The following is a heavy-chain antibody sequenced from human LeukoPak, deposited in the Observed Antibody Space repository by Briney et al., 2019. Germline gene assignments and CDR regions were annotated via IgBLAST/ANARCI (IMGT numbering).Heavy chain of an antibody. Sequence: GGSLRLSCTASGFTFGDYAMSWVRQAPGKGLEWVGFIRSKAYSGTTEYAASVKGRFTISRDDSKSIAYLQMNSLKTEDTAVYYCTRTASGSADAFDIWGQGTMVTVSS. CDR3: TRTASGSADAFDI. J-gene: IGHJ3*02. CDR2: IRSKAYSGTT. CDR1: GFTFGDYA. D-gene: IGHD6-25*01. V-gene: IGHV3-49*04.